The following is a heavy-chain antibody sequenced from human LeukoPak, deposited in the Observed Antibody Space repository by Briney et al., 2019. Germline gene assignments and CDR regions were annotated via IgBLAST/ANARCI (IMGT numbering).Heavy chain of an antibody. D-gene: IGHD1-26*01. J-gene: IGHJ4*02. Sequence: SETLSLTCTVSGYSITSGFYRGWIRQSPGKGLEWIGSMYHRGTSYYNPSLKSRVTISVDTSKNQFSLKLESVTAADTALYYCARVSGSYYSDYWGRGTLVTVSS. V-gene: IGHV4-38-2*02. CDR3: ARVSGSYYSDY. CDR2: MYHRGTS. CDR1: GYSITSGFY.